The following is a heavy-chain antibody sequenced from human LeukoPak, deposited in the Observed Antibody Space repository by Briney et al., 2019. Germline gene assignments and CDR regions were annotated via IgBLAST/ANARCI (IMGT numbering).Heavy chain of an antibody. V-gene: IGHV4-61*02. D-gene: IGHD4-17*01. Sequence: SETLSLTCTVSGGSISSSSYYWGWIRQPARKGLEWIGRIYTSGSTNYNPSLKSRVTISVDTSKNQFSLKLSSVPAADTAVYYCARGWTGGDYPWPHWGQGTLVTVSS. CDR3: ARGWTGGDYPWPH. J-gene: IGHJ1*01. CDR1: GGSISSSSYY. CDR2: IYTSGST.